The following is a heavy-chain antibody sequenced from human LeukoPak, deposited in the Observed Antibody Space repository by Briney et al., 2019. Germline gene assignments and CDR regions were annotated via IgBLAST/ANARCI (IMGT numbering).Heavy chain of an antibody. Sequence: ASVKVSCKASGYTFTSYGISWVRQAPGQGLEWMGWISAYNGNTNYAQKLQGRVTMTTDTSTSTAYMELRSLRSDDTALYYCARELTVDWSDVYFDYWGQGTLVTVSS. D-gene: IGHD1-1*01. CDR3: ARELTVDWSDVYFDY. CDR2: ISAYNGNT. J-gene: IGHJ4*02. CDR1: GYTFTSYG. V-gene: IGHV1-18*01.